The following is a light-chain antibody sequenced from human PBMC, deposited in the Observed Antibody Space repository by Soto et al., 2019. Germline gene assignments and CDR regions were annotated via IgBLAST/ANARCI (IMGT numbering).Light chain of an antibody. CDR3: QQYGSSPGT. V-gene: IGKV3-20*01. CDR2: GAS. J-gene: IGKJ1*01. Sequence: EIVLTQSPGTLSLSPGEGATLSCRASQTVSSSYLAWYQQKAGQAPRLLIYGASSRATGIPDRFSGSGSVTDFTLTITRLEPEDFAVYYCQQYGSSPGTFGQGTKVEI. CDR1: QTVSSSY.